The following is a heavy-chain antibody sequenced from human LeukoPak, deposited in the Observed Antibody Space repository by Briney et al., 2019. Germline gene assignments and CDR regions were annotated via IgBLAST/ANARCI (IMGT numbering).Heavy chain of an antibody. CDR2: ISGSGGST. CDR1: GFTFSSYA. CDR3: ARDGPDDFWTGYDY. V-gene: IGHV3-23*01. Sequence: GGSLRLSCAASGFTFSSYAMSWVRQAPGKGLEWDSAISGSGGSTYYADSVKGRFTISRDNSKNTLYLQMNSLRAEDTAVYYCARDGPDDFWTGYDYWGQGTLANVSS. D-gene: IGHD3-3*01. J-gene: IGHJ4*02.